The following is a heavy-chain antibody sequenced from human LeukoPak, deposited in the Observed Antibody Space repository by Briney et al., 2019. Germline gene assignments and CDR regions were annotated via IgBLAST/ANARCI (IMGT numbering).Heavy chain of an antibody. CDR2: ITPSGST. CDR1: GGSFSGYF. J-gene: IGHJ4*02. Sequence: SETLSLTCVVYGGSFSGYFWSWIRQPPGKGLEWIGEITPSGSTNYNPSLRSRVSISIDTSKKKLSLRLTSVTAADSAVYYCASSFYYDSRDYWGPGTLVTVSS. D-gene: IGHD3-22*01. CDR3: ASSFYYDSRDY. V-gene: IGHV4-34*01.